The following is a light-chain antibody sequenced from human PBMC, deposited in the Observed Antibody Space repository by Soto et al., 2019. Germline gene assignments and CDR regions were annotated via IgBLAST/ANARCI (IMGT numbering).Light chain of an antibody. CDR2: VAS. CDR1: QSVSSSF. Sequence: EIMLTQSPGTLSLSPGESATLSCRASQSVSSSFLAWYQQQPGQAPRLLIYVASIRATGIPDRFSGSGSGTDFTLTISRREPEDLALYLCHRYGTSLSTFGQGTKVELK. J-gene: IGKJ1*01. CDR3: HRYGTSLST. V-gene: IGKV3-20*01.